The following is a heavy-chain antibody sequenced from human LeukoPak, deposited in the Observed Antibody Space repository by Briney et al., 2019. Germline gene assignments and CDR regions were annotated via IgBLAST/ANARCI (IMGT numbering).Heavy chain of an antibody. Sequence: GGSLRLFCAASGFTFSSYWMSWVRQAPGKGLEWVANIKQDGSEKYYVDSVKGRFTISRDNAKNSLYLQMNSLRAEDTAVYYCARVVVREFGAFDIWGQGAMVTVSS. D-gene: IGHD3-10*01. CDR2: IKQDGSEK. CDR1: GFTFSSYW. V-gene: IGHV3-7*01. J-gene: IGHJ3*02. CDR3: ARVVVREFGAFDI.